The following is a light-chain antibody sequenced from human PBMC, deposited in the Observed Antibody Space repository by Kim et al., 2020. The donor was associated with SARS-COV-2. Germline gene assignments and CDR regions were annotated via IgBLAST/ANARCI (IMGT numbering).Light chain of an antibody. CDR3: HHRSNSPGT. V-gene: IGKV3-11*01. Sequence: LGERATLSCGASQSVASVLAWYQHIPGQGPRLLIYDASNRATDIPARCSGSGSGTDFTLTISSLEPEDFAVYYCHHRSNSPGTFGQGTRLEIK. J-gene: IGKJ5*01. CDR2: DAS. CDR1: QSVASV.